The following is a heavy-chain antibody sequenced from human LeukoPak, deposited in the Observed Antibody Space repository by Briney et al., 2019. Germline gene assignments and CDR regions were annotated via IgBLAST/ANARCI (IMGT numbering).Heavy chain of an antibody. CDR2: ISGGGDAT. D-gene: IGHD1-1*01. CDR3: ARLSGTSGTTSRVLHY. J-gene: IGHJ4*02. Sequence: PGGSLRLSCAASGFTFTTYAMIWVRRAPGKGLEWFSAISGGGDATYYADFVKGRFTISRDNSENTVYLQVNSLRAEDTAVYYCARLSGTSGTTSRVLHYWGQGALVTVSS. V-gene: IGHV3-23*01. CDR1: GFTFTTYA.